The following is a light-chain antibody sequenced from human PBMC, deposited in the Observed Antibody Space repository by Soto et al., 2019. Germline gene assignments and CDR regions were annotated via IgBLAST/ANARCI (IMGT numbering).Light chain of an antibody. CDR2: DVS. J-gene: IGLJ1*01. Sequence: ALAQPAAGSGSPGQPITISCTNTSSDVGGYNYVSWYQHHPGKAPKLIIYDVSNRPSGVSIRFSGSKSDNTASLTISGLQPEDEADYHCSSYTTSNTRQIVFGTGTKVTVL. CDR1: SSDVGGYNY. V-gene: IGLV2-14*03. CDR3: SSYTTSNTRQIV.